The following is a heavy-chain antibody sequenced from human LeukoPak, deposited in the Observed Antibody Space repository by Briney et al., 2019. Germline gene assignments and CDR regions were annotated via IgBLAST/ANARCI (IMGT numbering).Heavy chain of an antibody. D-gene: IGHD3-22*01. V-gene: IGHV1-18*01. CDR3: ARDSSPVYYYDSSGYLDY. CDR1: GYTLTELS. J-gene: IGHJ4*02. CDR2: ISAYNGNT. Sequence: ASVKVSCKVSGYTLTELSMHWVRQAPGQGLEWMGWISAYNGNTNYAQKLQGRVTMTTDTSTSTAYMELRSLRSDDTAVYYCARDSSPVYYYDSSGYLDYWGQGTLVTVSS.